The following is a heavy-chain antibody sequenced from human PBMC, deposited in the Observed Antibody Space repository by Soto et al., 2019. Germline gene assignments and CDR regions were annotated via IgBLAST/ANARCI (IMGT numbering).Heavy chain of an antibody. CDR2: IYYSGTT. CDR1: GGSVSSGSFY. Sequence: KPSETLSLTCTVSGGSVSSGSFYWTWIRQPPGKGLEWIGYIYYSGTTNYNPSLKSRVTMSVDTSKNQFSLKLSSVTAADTAVYYCARANKRLVRGAYYYYGMDVWGQGTTVTVSS. V-gene: IGHV4-61*01. D-gene: IGHD2-15*01. CDR3: ARANKRLVRGAYYYYGMDV. J-gene: IGHJ6*02.